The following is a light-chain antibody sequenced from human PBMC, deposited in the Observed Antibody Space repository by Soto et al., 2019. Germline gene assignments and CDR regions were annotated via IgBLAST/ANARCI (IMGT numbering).Light chain of an antibody. CDR2: WAS. Sequence: DIVMTQSPDSLAVPLGERATINCKSSQSVLYSSNNKNYLAWYQQKPGQPPKLLIYWASTRESGVADRFSGSGSGTDFTLTISSLQAEDVAVYYCQQYYSTPYTFGQGTKLEIK. V-gene: IGKV4-1*01. CDR3: QQYYSTPYT. CDR1: QSVLYSSNNKNY. J-gene: IGKJ2*01.